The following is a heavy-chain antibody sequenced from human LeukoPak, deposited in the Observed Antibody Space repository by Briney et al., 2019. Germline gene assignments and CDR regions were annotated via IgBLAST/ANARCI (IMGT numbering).Heavy chain of an antibody. Sequence: ASVKVSCTASGYTFTSYGISWVRQAPGQGLEWMGWISAYNGNTNYAQKLQGSVTMTTDTSTNTAYMELRDLGSDDTAVYYCAILGDGSGSDYSGGGLYGMDVWGKGTTVTVSS. CDR3: AILGDGSGSDYSGGGLYGMDV. J-gene: IGHJ6*04. CDR2: ISAYNGNT. CDR1: GYTFTSYG. D-gene: IGHD3-10*01. V-gene: IGHV1-18*04.